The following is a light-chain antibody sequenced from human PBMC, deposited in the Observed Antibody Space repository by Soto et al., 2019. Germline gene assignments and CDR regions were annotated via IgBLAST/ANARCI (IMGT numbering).Light chain of an antibody. CDR2: AVT. V-gene: IGLV2-14*01. J-gene: IGLJ2*01. Sequence: QSALTQPASVSGSPGQSITISCTGTSSDVGTYNYVSWYQQHPGKAPKLIIYAVTSRPSGVSNRFSASKSGNTASLTISGLQAEDEAEYYCSSYTSSSTPVVFGGGTKLTVL. CDR3: SSYTSSSTPVV. CDR1: SSDVGTYNY.